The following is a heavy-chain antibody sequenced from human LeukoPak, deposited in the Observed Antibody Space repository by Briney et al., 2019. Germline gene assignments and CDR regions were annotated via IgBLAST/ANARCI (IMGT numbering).Heavy chain of an antibody. D-gene: IGHD1-26*01. CDR1: GGTFSSYA. J-gene: IGHJ4*02. V-gene: IGHV1-69*05. CDR2: IIPIFGTA. Sequence: SVKVSCKASGGTFSSYAISWVRQAPGQGLEWMGGIIPIFGTANYAQKLQGRVTMTTDTSTSTAYMELRSLRSDDTAVYYCAREEWEGSSVDYWGQGTLVTVSS. CDR3: AREEWEGSSVDY.